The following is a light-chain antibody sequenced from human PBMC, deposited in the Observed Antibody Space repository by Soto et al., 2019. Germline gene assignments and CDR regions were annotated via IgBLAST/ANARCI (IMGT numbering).Light chain of an antibody. V-gene: IGLV1-44*01. J-gene: IGLJ1*01. CDR2: SNN. CDR1: SSNIGSNT. CDR3: AAWDDSLNGPDYV. Sequence: QSVLTQPPSASGTPGQRVTISCSGISSNIGSNTVNWYQQLPGTAPKLLIYSNNQRPSGVPDRFSGSKSGTSASLAISGLQSEDEADYYCAAWDDSLNGPDYVFGTGTKVTVL.